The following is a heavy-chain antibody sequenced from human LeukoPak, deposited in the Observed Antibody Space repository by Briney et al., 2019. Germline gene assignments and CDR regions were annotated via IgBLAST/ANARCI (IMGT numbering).Heavy chain of an antibody. CDR2: INSDGSST. D-gene: IGHD4-23*01. CDR3: ALFGMVVTRGGSASADFDY. J-gene: IGHJ4*02. Sequence: GGSLRLSCAASGFTFSSYWMHWVRQAPGKGLVWVSRINSDGSSTSYADSVKGRFTISRDNAKNTLYLQMNSLRAEDTAVYYCALFGMVVTRGGSASADFDYWGQGTLVTVSS. V-gene: IGHV3-74*01. CDR1: GFTFSSYW.